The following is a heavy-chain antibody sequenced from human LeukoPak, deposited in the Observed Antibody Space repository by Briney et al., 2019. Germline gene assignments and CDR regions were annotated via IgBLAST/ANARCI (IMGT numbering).Heavy chain of an antibody. D-gene: IGHD6-19*01. V-gene: IGHV3-23*01. CDR3: AKPVAGTLRGFDY. Sequence: GGSLRLSCAASGFTFSSYAMSWVRQAPGKGLEWVSAISGSGYSTYYADSVKGRFTIPRDNSKNTLYLQMNSLRAEDTAVYYCAKPVAGTLRGFDYWGQGTLVTVSS. CDR2: ISGSGYST. J-gene: IGHJ4*02. CDR1: GFTFSSYA.